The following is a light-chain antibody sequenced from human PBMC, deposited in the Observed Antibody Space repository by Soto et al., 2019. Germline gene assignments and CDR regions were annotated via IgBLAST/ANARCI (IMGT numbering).Light chain of an antibody. Sequence: DIQMTQSPSSLSASVGDRVTITCRATQGISNYLAWYQQKPGKVPKLLIYAASTLQSGVPSRFSGSGSGTDFTLTISNLQPEDLATYYCQRYISAPFTFGPGTNVDIK. CDR2: AAS. CDR3: QRYISAPFT. V-gene: IGKV1-27*01. CDR1: QGISNY. J-gene: IGKJ3*01.